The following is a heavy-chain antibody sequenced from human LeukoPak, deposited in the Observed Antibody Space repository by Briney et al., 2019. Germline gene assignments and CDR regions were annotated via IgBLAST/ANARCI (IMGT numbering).Heavy chain of an antibody. J-gene: IGHJ4*02. CDR1: GFTFSSYS. CDR2: ISSSSSYI. V-gene: IGHV3-21*01. CDR3: ARDFVVVPAAIDY. Sequence: GGSLRLSCAASGFTFSSYSMNWVRQAPGKGLEWVSSISSSSSYIYYADSVKGRFTISGDNAKNSLYLQMNSLRAEDTAVYYCARDFVVVPAAIDYWGQGTLVTVSS. D-gene: IGHD2-2*01.